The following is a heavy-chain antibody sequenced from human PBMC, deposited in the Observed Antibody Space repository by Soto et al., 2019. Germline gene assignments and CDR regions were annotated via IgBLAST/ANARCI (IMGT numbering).Heavy chain of an antibody. CDR1: GFTFSTYW. CDR2: IKQDGSEK. CDR3: ARLSIAAAGTPFYYGMDV. Sequence: LRLSCAASGFTFSTYWMGGVRQAPGNVLEWVANIKQDGSEKYYVDSVKGRFTISRDNAKNSLYLQMNSLRAEDTAMYYCARLSIAAAGTPFYYGMDVWGQGTTVTVSS. J-gene: IGHJ6*02. V-gene: IGHV3-7*01. D-gene: IGHD6-13*01.